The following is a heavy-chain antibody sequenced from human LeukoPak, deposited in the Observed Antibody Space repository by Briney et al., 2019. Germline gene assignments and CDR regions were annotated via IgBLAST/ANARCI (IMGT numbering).Heavy chain of an antibody. D-gene: IGHD3-9*01. CDR1: GFTFSTYW. Sequence: GGSLRLSCAASGFTFSTYWMTWVRQAPGKGLEWVANMKGDGSEIYYVDSVKGRFTISRDNAKNLLYLQMNSLRAEDTALYYCARPGYTAGCDIWGQGTMVTVSS. CDR3: ARPGYTAGCDI. CDR2: MKGDGSEI. V-gene: IGHV3-7*01. J-gene: IGHJ3*02.